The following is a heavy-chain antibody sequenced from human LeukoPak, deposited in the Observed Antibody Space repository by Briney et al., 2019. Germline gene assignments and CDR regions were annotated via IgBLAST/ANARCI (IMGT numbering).Heavy chain of an antibody. D-gene: IGHD6-19*01. CDR3: ARGIRIAVAGNIDY. CDR2: IRYDGNNK. V-gene: IGHV3-30*02. Sequence: GGSLRLSCAASGVTFSSFGMHWVRQAPGKGLEWVAFIRYDGNNKSYADSVKGRFTISRDNSKNTLYLQMNSLRAEDTAVYYCARGIRIAVAGNIDYWGQGTLVTVSS. J-gene: IGHJ4*02. CDR1: GVTFSSFG.